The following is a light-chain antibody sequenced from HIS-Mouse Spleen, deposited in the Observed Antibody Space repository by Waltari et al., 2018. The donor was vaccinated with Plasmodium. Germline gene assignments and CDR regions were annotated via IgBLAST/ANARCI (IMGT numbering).Light chain of an antibody. V-gene: IGLV3-1*01. Sequence: SYELTQPPSVSVSPGQTASITCSGDKLGDKYACWYQQKPGQSPVLVIYQASKRPSGIPERFSGSNSGNTATLTIIGTQAMDEADYYCQACDSSTVVFGGGTKLTVL. J-gene: IGLJ2*01. CDR3: QACDSSTVV. CDR1: KLGDKY. CDR2: QAS.